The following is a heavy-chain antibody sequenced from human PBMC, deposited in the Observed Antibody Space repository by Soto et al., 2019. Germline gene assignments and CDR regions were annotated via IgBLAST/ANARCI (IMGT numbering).Heavy chain of an antibody. D-gene: IGHD2-8*02. V-gene: IGHV4-34*01. Sequence: PSETLSLTCAVYGGSFSGYYWTWIRQPPGTGLEWIGEINHSGSTNYNPSLKSRVTISVDTSKNQFSLKLTSVTAADTAVYYWARDKITGLFDYWGQGTLVT. CDR3: ARDKITGLFDY. CDR2: INHSGST. CDR1: GGSFSGYY. J-gene: IGHJ4*02.